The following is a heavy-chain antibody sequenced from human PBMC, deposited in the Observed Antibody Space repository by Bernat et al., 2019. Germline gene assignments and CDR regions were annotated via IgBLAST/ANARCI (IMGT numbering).Heavy chain of an antibody. CDR2: IYYSGST. CDR1: GGSISSSSYY. V-gene: IGHV4-39*01. Sequence: LQLQESGPGLVKPLETLSLTCTVSGGSISSSSYYWGWIRQPPGKGLEWIGSIYYSGSTYYNPSLKSRVTISVDTAKNQFSLKLSSVTAADPAVDYCASQVLELGGDYWGQGTLVPVSS. D-gene: IGHD1-7*01. J-gene: IGHJ4*02. CDR3: ASQVLELGGDY.